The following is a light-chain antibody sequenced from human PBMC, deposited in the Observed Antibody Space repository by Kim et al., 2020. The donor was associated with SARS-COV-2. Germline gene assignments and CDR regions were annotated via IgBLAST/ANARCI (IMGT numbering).Light chain of an antibody. CDR1: QSISSW. Sequence: SAAVGDRVTITCRASQSISSWLDWYQQKPGRATKLLIYDACGLESGVPSRFSGSGSGTEFTLTISSLQPDDFATYYCQQYNSYSYTFGQGTKLEI. CDR3: QQYNSYSYT. J-gene: IGKJ2*01. V-gene: IGKV1-5*01. CDR2: DAC.